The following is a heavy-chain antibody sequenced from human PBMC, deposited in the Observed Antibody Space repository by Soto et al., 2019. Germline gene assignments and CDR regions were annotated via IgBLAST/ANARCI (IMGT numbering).Heavy chain of an antibody. CDR2: MYKGGSI. D-gene: IGHD3-22*01. V-gene: IGHV4-4*09. Sequence: SDTLSLTCRVSGGSISDDYWSWIRQPPGKRLEWIGYMYKGGSINYNPSLKSRVTFSVDTSKNQFSLKLSSVTAADTAVYYCARSYYDRSGYAVDPWGQGTLVTVS. CDR3: ARSYYDRSGYAVDP. CDR1: GGSISDDY. J-gene: IGHJ5*02.